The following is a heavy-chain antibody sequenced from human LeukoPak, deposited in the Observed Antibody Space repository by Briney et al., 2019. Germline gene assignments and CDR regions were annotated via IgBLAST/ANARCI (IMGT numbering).Heavy chain of an antibody. D-gene: IGHD2-2*01. CDR1: GFTFSSYS. CDR2: ISSSSSYI. V-gene: IGHV3-21*01. Sequence: LGGSLRLSCAASGFTFSSYSMNWVRQAPGKGLEWVSSISSSSSYIYYADSVKGRFTISRDNAKDSLYLQMNSLRAEDTAVYYCARQYCSSTSCSYMDVWGKGTTVTVSS. J-gene: IGHJ6*03. CDR3: ARQYCSSTSCSYMDV.